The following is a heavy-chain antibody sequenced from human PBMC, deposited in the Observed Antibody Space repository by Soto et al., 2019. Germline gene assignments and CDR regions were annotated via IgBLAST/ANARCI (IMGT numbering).Heavy chain of an antibody. CDR1: GFTFSSYW. D-gene: IGHD6-13*01. CDR3: ARIASAGRGWDV. V-gene: IGHV3-7*01. CDR2: IKQDGSEK. Sequence: EVQLVESGGGLVQPGGSLRLSCAASGFTFSSYWMSWVRQAPVKGLEWVGNIKQDGSEKNYVDFMEGRFPISRGNAENSLYLQMNSLRAEDTAVYYCARIASAGRGWDVWGQGTTVVVSS. J-gene: IGHJ6*02.